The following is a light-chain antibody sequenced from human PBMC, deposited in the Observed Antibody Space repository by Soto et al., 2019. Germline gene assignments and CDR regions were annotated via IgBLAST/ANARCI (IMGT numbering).Light chain of an antibody. CDR1: EYISNF. V-gene: IGKV1-39*01. CDR3: QQRYSMPRT. J-gene: IGKJ1*01. CDR2: AAS. Sequence: DIQMTQSPSSLSASVGDRVTITCRASEYISNFLNXXQQKPGKAPKLLIFAASSLQSGVPSRXRGXGFETEFTLTISSLQPEDFASYYCQQRYSMPRTFGQGTKVDIK.